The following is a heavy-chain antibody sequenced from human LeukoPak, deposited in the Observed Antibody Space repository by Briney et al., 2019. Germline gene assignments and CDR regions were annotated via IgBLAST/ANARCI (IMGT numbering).Heavy chain of an antibody. CDR2: IYSGGST. CDR1: GFTFSSNY. Sequence: PGGSLRLSCAASGFTFSSNYMSWVRQAPGKGLEWVSVIYSGGSTYYADSVKGRFTISRDNSKNTLYLQMNSLRAEDTAVYYCARGRMVRGVKLNYYFDYWGQGTLVTVSS. CDR3: ARGRMVRGVKLNYYFDY. V-gene: IGHV3-53*01. D-gene: IGHD3-10*01. J-gene: IGHJ4*02.